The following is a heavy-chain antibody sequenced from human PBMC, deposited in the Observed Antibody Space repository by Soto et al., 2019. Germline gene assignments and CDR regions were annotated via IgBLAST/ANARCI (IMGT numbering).Heavy chain of an antibody. CDR3: ARDPYSGYDSGYYYYGMDV. D-gene: IGHD5-12*01. V-gene: IGHV1-3*01. CDR1: GYTFTSYA. Sequence: ASVKVSCKASGYTFTSYAMHWVRQAPGQRLEWMGWINAGNGNTKYSQKFQGRVTITRDTSASTAYMELSSLRSEDTAVYYCARDPYSGYDSGYYYYGMDVWGQGTTVTVSS. J-gene: IGHJ6*02. CDR2: INAGNGNT.